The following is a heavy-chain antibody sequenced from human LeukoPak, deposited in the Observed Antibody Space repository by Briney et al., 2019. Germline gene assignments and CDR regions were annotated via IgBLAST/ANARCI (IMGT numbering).Heavy chain of an antibody. D-gene: IGHD3-3*01. CDR2: ISWNSGSI. J-gene: IGHJ3*01. Sequence: GGSLRLSCAASGFTFDDYAMHWVRHAPGKGLEWASGISWNSGSIGYADSVKGRFTISRDNAKNSLYLQMNSLRAEDTALYYCAKGINYDFWSGYSHWGQGTMVTVSS. CDR1: GFTFDDYA. V-gene: IGHV3-9*01. CDR3: AKGINYDFWSGYSH.